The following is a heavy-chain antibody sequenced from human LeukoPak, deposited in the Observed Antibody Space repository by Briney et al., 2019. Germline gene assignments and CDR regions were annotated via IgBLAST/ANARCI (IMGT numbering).Heavy chain of an antibody. J-gene: IGHJ5*02. V-gene: IGHV4-59*08. D-gene: IGHD3-10*01. Sequence: SETLSLTCTVSGGSISSYYWSWIRQPPGKGLEWIGYIYHSGSTNHNPSLKSRVTISVDTSKNQFSLKLSSVTAADTAVYYCARAPHTTVIRGVTNWFNPWSQGTLVTVSS. CDR2: IYHSGST. CDR3: ARAPHTTVIRGVTNWFNP. CDR1: GGSISSYY.